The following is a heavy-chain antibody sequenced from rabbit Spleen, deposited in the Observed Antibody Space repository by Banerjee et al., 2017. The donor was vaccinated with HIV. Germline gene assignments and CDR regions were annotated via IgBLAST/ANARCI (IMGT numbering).Heavy chain of an antibody. D-gene: IGHD2-1*01. CDR1: GFSFSSSYY. CDR2: IYAGSSGNT. V-gene: IGHV1S45*01. CDR3: ARGSAAMTMVITGYYRNL. Sequence: QEQLEESGGDLVKPEGSLTLTCTASGFSFSSSYYMCWVRQAPGKGLEWIACIYAGSSGNTYYASWAKGRFTISKTSSTTVTLQMTSLTAADTATYFCARGSAAMTMVITGYYRNLWGPGTLVT. J-gene: IGHJ4*01.